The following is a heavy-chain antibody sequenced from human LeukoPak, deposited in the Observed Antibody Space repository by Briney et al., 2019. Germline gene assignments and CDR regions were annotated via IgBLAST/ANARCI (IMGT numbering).Heavy chain of an antibody. J-gene: IGHJ5*02. CDR2: IYTSGST. D-gene: IGHD2-15*01. CDR3: AREVVFPPWLTNWFDP. CDR1: GGSFSGYY. Sequence: PSETLSLTCAVYGGSFSGYYWSWIRQPAGKGLEWIGRIYTSGSTTYNPSLKSRVTISGDTSKNQFSLKLSSVTAADTAVYYCAREVVFPPWLTNWFDPWGQGTLVTVSS. V-gene: IGHV4-4*07.